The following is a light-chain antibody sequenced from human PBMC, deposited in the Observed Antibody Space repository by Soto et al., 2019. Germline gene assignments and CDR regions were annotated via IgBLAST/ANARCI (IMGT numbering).Light chain of an antibody. CDR3: QQYYTSPTNT. V-gene: IGKV4-1*01. CDR2: WAY. J-gene: IGKJ5*01. CDR1: QSVLYTLNKRNY. Sequence: DIVMTQSPDSLAMSLGERATINCKSSQSVLYTLNKRNYLSWYQQKPGQPPKLLIYWAYTRDSRVPDRFSGSGSCTEFTLTISSLQAEDAADYYCQQYYTSPTNTFGQWPRLEIK.